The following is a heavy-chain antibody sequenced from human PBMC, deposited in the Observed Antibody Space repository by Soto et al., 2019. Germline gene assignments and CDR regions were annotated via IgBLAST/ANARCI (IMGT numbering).Heavy chain of an antibody. V-gene: IGHV5-51*01. CDR1: GYSFTSYW. D-gene: IGHD3-10*01. Sequence: GESLKISCKGSGYSFTSYWIGWVRQMPGKGLEWMGIIYPGDSDTRYSPSFQGQVTISADKSISTAYLQWSSLKASDTAMYYCARQGWMEYHGSGSYYSAPFDYWGQGTLVTVSS. CDR3: ARQGWMEYHGSGSYYSAPFDY. CDR2: IYPGDSDT. J-gene: IGHJ4*02.